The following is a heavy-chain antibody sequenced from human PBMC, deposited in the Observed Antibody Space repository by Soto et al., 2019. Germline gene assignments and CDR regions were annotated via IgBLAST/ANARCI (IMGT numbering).Heavy chain of an antibody. CDR3: ASQRDILTGPFDY. CDR2: INHSGST. CDR1: GGSFSGYY. V-gene: IGHV4-34*01. J-gene: IGHJ4*02. Sequence: SETLSLTCAVYGGSFSGYYWSWIRQPPGKGLEWIGEINHSGSTNYNPSLKSRVTISVDTSKNQFSLKLSSVTAADTAVYYCASQRDILTGPFDYWGQGTLVTVSS. D-gene: IGHD3-9*01.